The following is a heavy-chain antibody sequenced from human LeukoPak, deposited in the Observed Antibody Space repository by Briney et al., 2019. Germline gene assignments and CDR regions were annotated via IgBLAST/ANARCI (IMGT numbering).Heavy chain of an antibody. Sequence: ASVKVSCKASGYAFTYYYIHWVRQAPGQGLEWMGIINPSGGSTSYAQKFQGRVIMTRDTSTSTVYMDLSSLRSDDTAVYYCAGHRGYCSGVNCYSWFGPWGQGTLVTVSS. D-gene: IGHD2-15*01. J-gene: IGHJ5*02. CDR2: INPSGGST. CDR3: AGHRGYCSGVNCYSWFGP. V-gene: IGHV1-46*01. CDR1: GYAFTYYY.